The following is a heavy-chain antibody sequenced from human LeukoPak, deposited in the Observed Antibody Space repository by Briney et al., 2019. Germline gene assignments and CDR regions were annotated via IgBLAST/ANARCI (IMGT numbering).Heavy chain of an antibody. CDR2: ISYSGST. CDR1: GGSISSSAYY. V-gene: IGHV4-39*01. Sequence: SETLFLTCTVSGGSISSSAYYRGWIRQPPGRGLEWIGSISYSGSTYHNPSLKSRVTISVDTSKNRFSLKLISVTAADTAVYYCATYSGTFYLQFDYWGQGTLVTVYS. D-gene: IGHD1-26*01. J-gene: IGHJ4*02. CDR3: ATYSGTFYLQFDY.